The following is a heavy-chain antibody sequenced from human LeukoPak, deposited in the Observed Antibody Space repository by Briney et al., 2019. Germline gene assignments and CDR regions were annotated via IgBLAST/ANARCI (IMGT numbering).Heavy chain of an antibody. D-gene: IGHD2-2*01. CDR3: ASRYCTGTNCYLACYRCFDV. CDR1: GLTFSRYW. V-gene: IGHV3-7*01. Sequence: GGSLRLSCAASGLTFSRYWLTWVRQAPGKGLEWVANIKEDGSEKYYVESVKGRFTISRDNANNSLYLQMNNLRAEDTAVYYCASRYCTGTNCYLACYRCFDVWGRGTTVTVSS. CDR2: IKEDGSEK. J-gene: IGHJ6*03.